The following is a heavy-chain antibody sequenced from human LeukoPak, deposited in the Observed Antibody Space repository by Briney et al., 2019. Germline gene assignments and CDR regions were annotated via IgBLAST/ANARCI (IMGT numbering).Heavy chain of an antibody. V-gene: IGHV1-2*04. CDR1: GYTFTVYY. Sequence: ASVNVSFKASGYTFTVYYMHWVRQAPGQGLEWMGWINPNSGGTNYAQKFQGWVTMTRDTSISTAYMELSRLRSDDTAVYYCARGPYCTNGVCYMTLLDYWGRGTLVTVSS. J-gene: IGHJ4*02. D-gene: IGHD2-8*01. CDR2: INPNSGGT. CDR3: ARGPYCTNGVCYMTLLDY.